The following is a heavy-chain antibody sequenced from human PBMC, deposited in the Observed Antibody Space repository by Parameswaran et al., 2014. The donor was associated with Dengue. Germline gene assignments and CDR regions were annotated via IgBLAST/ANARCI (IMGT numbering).Heavy chain of an antibody. D-gene: IGHD2-15*01. V-gene: IGHV1-2*02. CDR3: ARDSTWGIVVVVAATPGAVGNNWFDP. J-gene: IGHJ5*02. Sequence: WVRQAPGQGLEWMGWINPNSGGTNYAQKFQGRVTMTRDTSISTAYMELSRLRSDDTAVYYCARDSTWGIVVVVAATPGAVGNNWFDPGAREPWSPSPQ. CDR2: INPNSGGT.